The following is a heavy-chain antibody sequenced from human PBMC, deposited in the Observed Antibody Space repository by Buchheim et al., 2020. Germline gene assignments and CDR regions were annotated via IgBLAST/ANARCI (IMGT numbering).Heavy chain of an antibody. J-gene: IGHJ6*02. V-gene: IGHV3-11*01. CDR2: ISNRGSPI. D-gene: IGHD3-10*01. Sequence: QVHLVESGGGVVQPGGSLRLSCVASGFTVSDNHMSWIRQAPGKGLEWVSYISNRGSPIYYANSVKGRFTISRDNAKNSVYLQMNSLRVEDTAVYYCGSYNTMDLWGQGTT. CDR3: GSYNTMDL. CDR1: GFTVSDNH.